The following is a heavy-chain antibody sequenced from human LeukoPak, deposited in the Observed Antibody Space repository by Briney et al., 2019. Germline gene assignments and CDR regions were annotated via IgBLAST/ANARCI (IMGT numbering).Heavy chain of an antibody. CDR3: ARETILGIGLSD. CDR2: ISDRGGST. D-gene: IGHD3-3*01. V-gene: IGHV3-23*01. J-gene: IGHJ4*02. CDR1: GFTFSSYV. Sequence: GGSLRLSCAASGFTFSSYVMNWVRLAPGKGLEWVSGISDRGGSTYYADSVKGRFTISRDNSKNTLYLHMNSLRAEDTAVYYCARETILGIGLSDWGQGTLVTVSS.